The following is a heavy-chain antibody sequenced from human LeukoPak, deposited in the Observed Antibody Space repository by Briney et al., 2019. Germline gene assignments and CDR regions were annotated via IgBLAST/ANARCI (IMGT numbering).Heavy chain of an antibody. J-gene: IGHJ4*02. V-gene: IGHV3-21*01. CDR3: ARDPSYYYDSSGSY. Sequence: GGSLRLSCAASGFTFSSYSMNWVRQAPGKGLEWVSSISSSSSYISYADSVRGRFTISRDNAKNSLYLQMNSLRAEDTAVYYCARDPSYYYDSSGSYWGQGTLVTVSA. CDR2: ISSSSSYI. CDR1: GFTFSSYS. D-gene: IGHD3-22*01.